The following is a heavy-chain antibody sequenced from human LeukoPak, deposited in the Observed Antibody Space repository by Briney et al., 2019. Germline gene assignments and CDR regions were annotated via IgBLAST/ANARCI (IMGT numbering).Heavy chain of an antibody. CDR1: GDSISSYY. CDR2: IYYSGIT. CDR3: AREGIVRTYDQ. D-gene: IGHD1-26*01. J-gene: IGHJ4*02. V-gene: IGHV4-59*12. Sequence: SETLSLTYTVSGDSISSYYWYWFRQPPGKELGWIACIYYSGITYYNPSLKSRVTISLDTSKNQFSLRLTSVTAADTAVYYCAREGIVRTYDQWGQGTLVTVSS.